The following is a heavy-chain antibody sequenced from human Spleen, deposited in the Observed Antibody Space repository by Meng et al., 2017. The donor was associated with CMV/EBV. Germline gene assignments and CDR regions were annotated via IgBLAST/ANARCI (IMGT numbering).Heavy chain of an antibody. V-gene: IGHV3-21*01. CDR2: ISSSGTYI. D-gene: IGHD3-10*01. Sequence: GESLKISCAASGFIFSTHNMNWVRRAPGKGLEWVSSISSSGTYISYGDSVKGRFTISRDNTKNSLYLQMNNLTAEDTAVYYCAREGTIDYWGQGTLVTVSS. CDR3: AREGTIDY. J-gene: IGHJ4*02. CDR1: GFIFSTHN.